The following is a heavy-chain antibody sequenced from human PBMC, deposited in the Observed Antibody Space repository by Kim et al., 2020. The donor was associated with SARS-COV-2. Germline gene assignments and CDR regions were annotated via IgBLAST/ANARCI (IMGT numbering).Heavy chain of an antibody. CDR2: INHSGSP. V-gene: IGHV4-34*01. J-gene: IGHJ5*02. CDR3: ARDTPTIFGVGLRNWFDP. CDR1: GGSFSGYY. D-gene: IGHD3-3*01. Sequence: SETLSLTCAVYGGSFSGYYWSWIRQPPGKGLEWIGEINHSGSPNYNPSLKSRVTISVDTSKNQFSLKLSSVTAADTAVYYCARDTPTIFGVGLRNWFDPWGQGTLVTVSS.